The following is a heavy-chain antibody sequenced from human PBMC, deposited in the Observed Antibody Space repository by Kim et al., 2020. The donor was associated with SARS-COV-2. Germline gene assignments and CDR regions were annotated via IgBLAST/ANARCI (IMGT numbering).Heavy chain of an antibody. CDR3: ARGRSDCGGDCYSGYYYYGMDV. J-gene: IGHJ6*02. D-gene: IGHD2-21*02. V-gene: IGHV4-34*01. CDR1: GGSFSGYY. CDR2: INHSGST. Sequence: SETLSLTCAVYGGSFSGYYWSWIRQAPGKGLEWIGEINHSGSTNYNPSLKSRVTISVDTSKNQFSLKLSSVTAADTAVYYCARGRSDCGGDCYSGYYYYGMDVWGQGTTVTVSS.